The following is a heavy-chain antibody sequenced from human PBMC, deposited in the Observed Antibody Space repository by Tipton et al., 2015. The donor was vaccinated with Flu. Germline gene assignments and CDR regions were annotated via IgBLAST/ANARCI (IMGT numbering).Heavy chain of an antibody. V-gene: IGHV4-4*07. D-gene: IGHD3-10*01. CDR3: ARIQGGYYGSESYDT. CDR1: GGSMSSFY. J-gene: IGHJ5*02. Sequence: TLSLTCTVSGGSMSSFYWTWIRQPAGKGLEWIGRMYVSGSTDYNPSLKSRVTISVDTSKNQFSLELISVTAADTAVYYCARIQGGYYGSESYDTWGQGMLVTVSS. CDR2: MYVSGST.